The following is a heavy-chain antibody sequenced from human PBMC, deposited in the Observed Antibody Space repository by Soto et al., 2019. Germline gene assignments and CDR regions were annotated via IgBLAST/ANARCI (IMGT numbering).Heavy chain of an antibody. D-gene: IGHD3-10*01. J-gene: IGHJ4*02. V-gene: IGHV3-74*01. CDR1: GFTFSNYW. Sequence: EVQLVESGGGLVQPGGSLRLSCAASGFTFSNYWMHWVRQVPGKGLVWVSRINSDGSTNYADSVKGRFTISRDNAKNTLYLLMNSLRVEDTAVYYCARDSPMVRGVGFDYWGQGTLVTVSS. CDR2: INSDGST. CDR3: ARDSPMVRGVGFDY.